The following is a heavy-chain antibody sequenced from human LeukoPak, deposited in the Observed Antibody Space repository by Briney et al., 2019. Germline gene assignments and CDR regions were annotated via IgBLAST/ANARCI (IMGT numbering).Heavy chain of an antibody. CDR2: ISWNSGSK. J-gene: IGHJ4*02. CDR1: GFTFSSYG. Sequence: PGGSLRLSCAASGFTFSSYGMHWVRQAPGKGLEWVSGISWNSGSKGYAGSVKGRFTISRDNAKNSLYLQMNSLRSEDTALYYCAKDNIRIVVAGTIDYWGQGTLVTVSS. CDR3: AKDNIRIVVAGTIDY. D-gene: IGHD6-19*01. V-gene: IGHV3-9*01.